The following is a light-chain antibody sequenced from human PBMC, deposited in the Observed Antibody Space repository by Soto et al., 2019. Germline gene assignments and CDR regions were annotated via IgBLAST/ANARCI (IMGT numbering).Light chain of an antibody. Sequence: EIVMTQSPATLSVSPGERATLSCRASQSVSSNLAWYQQKPGQAPRLLNYGASTRATGIPARFSGSGSGTEFTLTISSLQSEDFAVYYCQQYGSSPPYTFGQGTKLEIK. CDR3: QQYGSSPPYT. CDR1: QSVSSN. V-gene: IGKV3-15*01. J-gene: IGKJ2*01. CDR2: GAS.